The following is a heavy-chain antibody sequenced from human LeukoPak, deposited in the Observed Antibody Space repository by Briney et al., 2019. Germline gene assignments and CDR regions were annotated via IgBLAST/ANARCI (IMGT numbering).Heavy chain of an antibody. J-gene: IGHJ4*02. CDR3: ASSDSSGYYVDF. V-gene: IGHV4-39*07. Sequence: SETLXLTCTVSGGSMRSSSYYWGWIRQPPGKGXEWIGSIYYSGSTYYNPSLKSRVAISTDTSKNQFSLNLSSVTATDSAVYYCASSDSSGYYVDFWGQGTLVTVSS. CDR2: IYYSGST. D-gene: IGHD3-22*01. CDR1: GGSMRSSSYY.